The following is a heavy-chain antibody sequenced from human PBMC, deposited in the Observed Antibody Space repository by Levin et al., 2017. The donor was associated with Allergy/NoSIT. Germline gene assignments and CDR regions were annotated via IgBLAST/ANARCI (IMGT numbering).Heavy chain of an antibody. D-gene: IGHD3-3*01. Sequence: GGSLRLSCAASGFTFSSYAMSWVRQAPGKGLEWVSVISGSGGSTYYADSVKGRFTISRDNSKNTLYLQMNSLRAEDTAVYYCAKDLKIFGVEKYYFDYWGQGTLVTVSS. J-gene: IGHJ4*02. CDR1: GFTFSSYA. CDR2: ISGSGGST. V-gene: IGHV3-23*01. CDR3: AKDLKIFGVEKYYFDY.